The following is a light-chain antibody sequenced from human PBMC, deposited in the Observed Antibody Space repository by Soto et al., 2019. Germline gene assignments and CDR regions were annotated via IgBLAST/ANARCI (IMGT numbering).Light chain of an antibody. J-gene: IGLJ1*01. V-gene: IGLV1-44*01. CDR1: NPNIGGNV. Sequence: QSVLTQPPSMSATPGQRVTISCSGTNPNIGGNVVKWYQQLPRTAPKLLIYYDNLRPSGVPDRISGSKSGTSASLAISGLQSDDEADYYCAAWDDSLNGRVFGTGTKLTVL. CDR3: AAWDDSLNGRV. CDR2: YDN.